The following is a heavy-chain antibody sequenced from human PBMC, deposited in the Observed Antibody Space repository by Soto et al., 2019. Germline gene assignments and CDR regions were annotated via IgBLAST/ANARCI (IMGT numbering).Heavy chain of an antibody. V-gene: IGHV3-33*01. CDR3: VRERGPFDAFDI. J-gene: IGHJ3*02. Sequence: QVQLVASGGGVVQPGGSLRLSCRASGLSFSTCGMHWVRQAPGRGLEWVTVLWSNGRNQYYTDSVKGRFTFSRDDSKNTLYLQMDSLRAEDTAVYYCVRERGPFDAFDIWGQGTMVTVSS. D-gene: IGHD3-10*01. CDR2: LWSNGRNQ. CDR1: GLSFSTCG.